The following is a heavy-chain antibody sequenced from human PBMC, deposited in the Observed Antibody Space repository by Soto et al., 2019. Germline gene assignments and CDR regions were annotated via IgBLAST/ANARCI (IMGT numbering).Heavy chain of an antibody. CDR3: ARCITMVRGEVARGPKYYYYGLDV. J-gene: IGHJ6*02. CDR1: GFTFSTYA. V-gene: IGHV3-23*01. CDR2: VSGSGGTT. Sequence: GVLRLSCSTSGFTFSTYAMNWVRQAPGKGLEWASGVSGSGGTTYYADSVRGRFTISRDNSKNTLFLQMNSLRAEDTAVYYCARCITMVRGEVARGPKYYYYGLDVWGQGTTVTVSS. D-gene: IGHD3-10*01.